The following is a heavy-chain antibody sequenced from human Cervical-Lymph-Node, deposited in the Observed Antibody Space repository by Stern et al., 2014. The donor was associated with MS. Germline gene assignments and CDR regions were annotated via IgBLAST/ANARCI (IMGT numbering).Heavy chain of an antibody. J-gene: IGHJ4*02. CDR3: ARPRITMIVVATEFDS. CDR1: GFTFTSYG. CDR2: ISNDGSKK. V-gene: IGHV3-30*01. D-gene: IGHD3-22*01. Sequence: QVQLVESGGGVVQPGRSLRLSCAASGFTFTSYGMHWVRQAPGKGPEWVAGISNDGSKKYYADSVKGRFTISRDNSKNTLFLQMNGLRSDDTAVYYCARPRITMIVVATEFDSWGQGTLVTVSS.